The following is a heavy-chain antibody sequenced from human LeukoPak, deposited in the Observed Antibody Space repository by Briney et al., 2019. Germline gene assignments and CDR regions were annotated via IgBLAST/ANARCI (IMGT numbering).Heavy chain of an antibody. Sequence: ASVKVSCKASEYTFTGYYMHWVRQAPGQGLEWMGWINPNSGGTNYAQKFQGRVTMTRDTSTSTVYMELSSLRSEDTAVYYCARVRRYSYGSDAFDIWGQGAMVTVYS. V-gene: IGHV1-2*02. CDR1: EYTFTGYY. D-gene: IGHD5-18*01. J-gene: IGHJ3*02. CDR2: INPNSGGT. CDR3: ARVRRYSYGSDAFDI.